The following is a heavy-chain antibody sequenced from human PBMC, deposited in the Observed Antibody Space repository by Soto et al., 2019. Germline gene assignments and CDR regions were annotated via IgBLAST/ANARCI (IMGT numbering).Heavy chain of an antibody. CDR1: GYTFISYG. V-gene: IGHV1-18*01. Sequence: QVQLVQSGAEVKKPGASVKVSCKSSGYTFISYGITWVRQAPGQRLEWMGWISGNNGKTEYPQKFQXXVTMTTDTPTSTAYMELRSLRFDDTAIYYCARGWFRDTLNPWGQGTQVTVSS. J-gene: IGHJ5*02. CDR2: ISGNNGKT. CDR3: ARGWFRDTLNP. D-gene: IGHD3-10*01.